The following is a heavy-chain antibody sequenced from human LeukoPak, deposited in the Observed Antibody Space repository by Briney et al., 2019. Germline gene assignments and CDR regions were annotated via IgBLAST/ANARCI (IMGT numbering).Heavy chain of an antibody. V-gene: IGHV1-46*01. D-gene: IGHD3-10*01. Sequence: ASVKVSCKASGYTSTNYYLHWVRQAPGQGLEWMGIINPSGGSTSYAQKFQGRVTMTSETSTNTVYMELSSLRSEDTAVYYCARERLTMIRGVTRDAFDIWGQGTMVTVSS. CDR3: ARERLTMIRGVTRDAFDI. CDR1: GYTSTNYY. J-gene: IGHJ3*02. CDR2: INPSGGST.